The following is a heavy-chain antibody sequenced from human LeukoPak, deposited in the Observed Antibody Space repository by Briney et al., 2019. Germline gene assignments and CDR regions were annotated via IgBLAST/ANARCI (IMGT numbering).Heavy chain of an antibody. J-gene: IGHJ5*02. CDR1: GFTFSSYA. D-gene: IGHD6-19*01. Sequence: GGSLRLSCAASGFTFSSYAMHWVRQAPGKGLEWVAVISYDESNKYYADSVKGRFTISRDNSKNTLYLQMNSLRAEDTAVYYCARDSLLGGSSGWFYWFDPWGQGTLVTVSS. V-gene: IGHV3-30*04. CDR2: ISYDESNK. CDR3: ARDSLLGGSSGWFYWFDP.